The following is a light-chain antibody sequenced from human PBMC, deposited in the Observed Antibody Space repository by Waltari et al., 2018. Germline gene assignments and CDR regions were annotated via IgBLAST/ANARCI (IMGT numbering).Light chain of an antibody. CDR2: GTS. CDR3: QQYDYWPWT. J-gene: IGKJ1*01. CDR1: QCVRST. V-gene: IGKV3D-15*01. Sequence: LVMTQSPATLSLSPGESATLSCRASQCVRSTFSWFQQKPGQPPRLLIYGTSTRATGIPARFIGSGSGKAFSRTISSLQPEDCSTYYCQQYDYWPWTFGQGTRVETK.